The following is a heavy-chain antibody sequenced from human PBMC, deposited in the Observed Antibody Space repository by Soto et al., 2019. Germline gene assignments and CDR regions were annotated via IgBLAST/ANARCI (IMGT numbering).Heavy chain of an antibody. Sequence: PSETLSLTCDVSGDFLTTYYWNWIRQSPGKGLEWIGYIFYGGHTNYNPSLRGRATISVDTSKNQFSLKLCSVTAADTAVYYCARSPQYSSGWNGGFDYWGQGTLVTVSS. J-gene: IGHJ4*02. CDR2: IFYGGHT. CDR3: ARSPQYSSGWNGGFDY. V-gene: IGHV4-59*01. D-gene: IGHD6-19*01. CDR1: GDFLTTYY.